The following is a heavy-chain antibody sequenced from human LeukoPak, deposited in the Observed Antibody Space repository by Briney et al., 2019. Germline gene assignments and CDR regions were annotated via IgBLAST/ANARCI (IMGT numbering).Heavy chain of an antibody. CDR1: GFTFNMYD. Sequence: GGSLRLSCAASGFTFNMYDMHWVRQAAGGGLEWVAAIDTEGDTDYAASVEGRFTISRENAEKPLFLQMNILRAGDPAVYFCARGFQSRPAPDGFDSWGQGTLVTVSS. D-gene: IGHD5-24*01. V-gene: IGHV3-13*04. J-gene: IGHJ5*01. CDR3: ARGFQSRPAPDGFDS. CDR2: IDTEGDT.